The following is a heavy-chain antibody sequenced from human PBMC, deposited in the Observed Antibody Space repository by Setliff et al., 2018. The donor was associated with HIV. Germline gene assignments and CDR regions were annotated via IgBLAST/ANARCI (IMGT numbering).Heavy chain of an antibody. D-gene: IGHD6-13*01. Sequence: ASVKVSCKASGGTFNTHGISWVRQAPGQGLEWMGWFNTETGNPMYAQGFRGRFVFSLDTSVSTAFLQINRLKAEDTAKYYCARVGSGWSTFDYWGQGALVTVSS. CDR2: FNTETGNP. CDR3: ARVGSGWSTFDY. CDR1: GGTFNTHG. J-gene: IGHJ4*02. V-gene: IGHV7-4-1*02.